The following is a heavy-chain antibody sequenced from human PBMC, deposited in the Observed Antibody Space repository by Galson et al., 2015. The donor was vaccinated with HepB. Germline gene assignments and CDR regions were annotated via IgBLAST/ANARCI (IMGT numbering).Heavy chain of an antibody. Sequence: SLRLSCAASGFTFSSYALSWVRQTPGKGLEWVAAISGSGGRPDYADSVKGRFTISRDNAENTLYLQMNSLRAEDTAIYYCAKDRFDGSGYYYADSRKDASDVWGQGTMATVSS. J-gene: IGHJ3*01. CDR2: ISGSGGRP. CDR3: AKDRFDGSGYYYADSRKDASDV. D-gene: IGHD3-22*01. V-gene: IGHV3-23*01. CDR1: GFTFSSYA.